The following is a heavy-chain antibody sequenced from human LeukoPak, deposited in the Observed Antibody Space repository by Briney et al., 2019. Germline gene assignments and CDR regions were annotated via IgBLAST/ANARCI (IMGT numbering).Heavy chain of an antibody. D-gene: IGHD2-2*01. CDR2: LSHSGST. CDR3: ARGGTLGYCSSTSCFPGTGKNWFDP. Sequence: PSQTLSLTCTVSGGSISNGGFYWRWIRQPPGKGLEWIGLLSHSGSTYYNPSLKSRVTISVEKSKNQFSLKLSSVTAADTAVYYCARGGTLGYCSSTSCFPGTGKNWFDPWGQGTLVTVSS. J-gene: IGHJ5*02. CDR1: GGSISNGGFY. V-gene: IGHV4-30-2*01.